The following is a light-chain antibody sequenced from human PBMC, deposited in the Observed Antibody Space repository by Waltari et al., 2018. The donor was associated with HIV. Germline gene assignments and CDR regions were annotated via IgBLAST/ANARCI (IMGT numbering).Light chain of an antibody. J-gene: IGLJ2*01. V-gene: IGLV1-44*01. CDR3: AAWDDSLMRV. Sequence: QSVLTQPPSASGTPGQRVTISCSGRSSNIGSDTVNWCQQLPGTAPKLLIYSNNQRPSGVPDRFSGSKSGTSASLAISGLQSEDEADYYCAAWDDSLMRVFGGGTKLTVL. CDR1: SSNIGSDT. CDR2: SNN.